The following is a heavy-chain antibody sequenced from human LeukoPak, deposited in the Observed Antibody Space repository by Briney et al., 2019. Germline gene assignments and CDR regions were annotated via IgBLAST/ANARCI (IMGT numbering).Heavy chain of an antibody. CDR3: AKDMAEMATYFDY. D-gene: IGHD5-24*01. Sequence: PGGSLRLSCAASGFTFDDYAMHWVRQAPGKGLEWVSGISWNSGSIGYADSVKGRFTISRDNAKNSLYLQMNSLRAEDTALYYCAKDMAEMATYFDYWGQGTLVTVSS. V-gene: IGHV3-9*01. CDR2: ISWNSGSI. CDR1: GFTFDDYA. J-gene: IGHJ4*02.